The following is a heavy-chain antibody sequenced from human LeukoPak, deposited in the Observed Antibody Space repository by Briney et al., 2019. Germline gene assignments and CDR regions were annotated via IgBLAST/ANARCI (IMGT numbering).Heavy chain of an antibody. CDR3: ARAGYSGSWYVDY. CDR2: IKQDGSEK. V-gene: IGHV3-7*01. D-gene: IGHD6-13*01. CDR1: GFTFSSYW. Sequence: PGGSLRLSCAASGFTFSSYWMSWVRQAPGKGLEWVANIKQDGSEKYYVDSVKGRFTISRDNAKNSLYLQMNSLRAEDTAVYCCARAGYSGSWYVDYWGQGTLVTVSS. J-gene: IGHJ4*02.